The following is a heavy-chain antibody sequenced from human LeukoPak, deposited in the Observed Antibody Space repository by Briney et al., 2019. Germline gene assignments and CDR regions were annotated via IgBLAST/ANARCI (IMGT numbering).Heavy chain of an antibody. V-gene: IGHV3-9*01. CDR2: ISWNSGSI. CDR1: GFTFDDYA. D-gene: IGHD3-10*01. CDR3: AKDISYGSGTGMDV. J-gene: IGHJ6*02. Sequence: QPGRSLRLSCAASGFTFDDYAMHWVRQAPGKGLEWVSGISWNSGSIGYADSVKGRFTIPRDNAKNSLYLQMNSLRAEDTALYYCAKDISYGSGTGMDVWGQGTTVTVSS.